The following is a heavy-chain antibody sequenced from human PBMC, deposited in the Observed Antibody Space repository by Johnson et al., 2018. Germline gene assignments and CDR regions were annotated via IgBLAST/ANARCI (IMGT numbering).Heavy chain of an antibody. Sequence: VQLVQSGGGLVQPGRSLRLSCAASGFTFDDYAMHWVRQAPGKGLEWVSGISWNSGSIGYADSVKGRFTISRDNAKNSLYWQMNSLRAEDTALYYCAKFPWGGSYWDTDDDAFDIWGQGTMVTVSS. J-gene: IGHJ3*02. D-gene: IGHD3-3*01. CDR1: GFTFDDYA. CDR2: ISWNSGSI. V-gene: IGHV3-9*01. CDR3: AKFPWGGSYWDTDDDAFDI.